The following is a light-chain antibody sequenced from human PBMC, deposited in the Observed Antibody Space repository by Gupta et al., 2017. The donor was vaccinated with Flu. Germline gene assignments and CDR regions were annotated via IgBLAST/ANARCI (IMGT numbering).Light chain of an antibody. CDR1: NIGRYA. CDR3: QVWDNTKEMAV. Sequence: GNNIGRYAVHWYQQKGGRAPLLVVHDDTERSSGVPVRFCGSNCGSTASLTIRGVEVGDEADYICQVWDNTKEMAVFGAGTRLTVL. CDR2: DDT. J-gene: IGLJ2*01. V-gene: IGLV3-21*02.